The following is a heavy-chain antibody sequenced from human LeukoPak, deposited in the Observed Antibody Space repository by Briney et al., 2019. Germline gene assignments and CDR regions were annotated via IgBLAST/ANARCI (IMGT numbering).Heavy chain of an antibody. CDR3: ARGPRGTMISFDP. V-gene: IGHV4-34*01. D-gene: IGHD3-22*01. CDR1: GGSFSGYY. Sequence: SETLSLTCAVYGGSFSGYYWSWIRQPPGKGLEWIGAINHSGSTSYNPSLKSRVTISIDTSKNQFSLKLSSVTAADTAVYYCARGPRGTMISFDPWGQGTLVTVSS. CDR2: INHSGST. J-gene: IGHJ5*02.